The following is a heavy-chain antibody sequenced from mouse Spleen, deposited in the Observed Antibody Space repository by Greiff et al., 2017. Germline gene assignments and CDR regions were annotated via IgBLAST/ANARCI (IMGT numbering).Heavy chain of an antibody. V-gene: IGHV1S26*01. D-gene: IGHD2-3*01. CDR2: INPSTGYT. CDR3: ARRDGYYYAMDY. CDR1: GYTFSSYW. Sequence: QVQLKQSGAELMKPGASVKISCKATGYTFSSYWMHWVKQRPGQGLEWIGYINPSTGYTEYNQKFKDKATLTADKSSSTAYMQLSSLTSEDSAVYYCARRDGYYYAMDYWGQGTSVTVSS. J-gene: IGHJ4*01.